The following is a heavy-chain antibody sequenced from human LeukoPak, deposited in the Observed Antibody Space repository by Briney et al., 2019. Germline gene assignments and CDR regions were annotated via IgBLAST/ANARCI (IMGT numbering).Heavy chain of an antibody. CDR2: IIPIFGTA. D-gene: IGHD2/OR15-2a*01. CDR1: GGTFSSYA. V-gene: IGHV1-69*13. Sequence: ASVKVSCKASGGTFSSYAISWVRQAPGQGLEWMGGIIPIFGTANYAQKFQGRVTITADESTSTAYMELSSLRSEDTAVYYCASTAEYAGADYWGQGTLVTVSS. J-gene: IGHJ4*02. CDR3: ASTAEYAGADY.